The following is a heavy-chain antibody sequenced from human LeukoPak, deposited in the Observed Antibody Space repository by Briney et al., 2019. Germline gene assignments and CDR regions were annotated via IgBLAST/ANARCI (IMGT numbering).Heavy chain of an antibody. CDR3: ARAYWNYDAFDI. D-gene: IGHD1-7*01. V-gene: IGHV3-64*01. Sequence: GGSLRLSCAASGFTFSSYAMHWVRQAPGRGLEYVSAISSNGGSTYYANSVKGRFTISRDNSKNTLYLQMGSLRAEDMAVYYCARAYWNYDAFDIWGQGTMVTVSS. CDR2: ISSNGGST. J-gene: IGHJ3*02. CDR1: GFTFSSYA.